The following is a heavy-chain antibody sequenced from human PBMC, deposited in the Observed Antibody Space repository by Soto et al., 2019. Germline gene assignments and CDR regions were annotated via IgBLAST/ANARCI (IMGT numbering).Heavy chain of an antibody. V-gene: IGHV3-66*01. J-gene: IGHJ4*02. Sequence: EVQLVESGGGLVQPGGSLRLSCAASGFTVSSNYMSWVRQAPGKGLEWVSVIYSGGSTYYADSVKGRFTISRDNSKNTLYLQMSSRRAEDTAVYYCARASPSSSSWYSLGMCDSWGQGTLVTVSS. CDR2: IYSGGST. D-gene: IGHD6-13*01. CDR3: ARASPSSSSWYSLGMCDS. CDR1: GFTVSSNY.